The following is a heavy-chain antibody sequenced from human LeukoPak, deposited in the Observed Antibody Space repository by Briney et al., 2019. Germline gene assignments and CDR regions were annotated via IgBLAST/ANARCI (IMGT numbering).Heavy chain of an antibody. CDR2: VSGSGGST. J-gene: IGHJ4*02. Sequence: GGSLRLSCAASGFTFSSYAMSWVRQAPGKGLEWVSAVSGSGGSTYYADSVKGRFTISRDNSKNTLYLQMNSLRAEDTAVYYCAKSRHVVESLDYWGQGTLVTVSS. V-gene: IGHV3-23*01. CDR1: GFTFSSYA. CDR3: AKSRHVVESLDY. D-gene: IGHD5-24*01.